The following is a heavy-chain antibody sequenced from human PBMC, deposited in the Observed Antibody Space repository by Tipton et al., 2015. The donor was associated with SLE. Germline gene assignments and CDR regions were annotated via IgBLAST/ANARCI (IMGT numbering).Heavy chain of an antibody. CDR2: IYYSGST. CDR1: GGSISSSSYY. CDR3: ARHGRWPREDYFDY. Sequence: TLSLTCTVSGGSISSSSYYWGWIRQPPGKGLEWIGSIYYSGSTYYNPSLKSRVTISVDTSKNQFSLKLSSVTAADTAVYYCARHGRWPREDYFDYWGQGTLVTVSS. J-gene: IGHJ4*02. V-gene: IGHV4-39*01. D-gene: IGHD5-12*01.